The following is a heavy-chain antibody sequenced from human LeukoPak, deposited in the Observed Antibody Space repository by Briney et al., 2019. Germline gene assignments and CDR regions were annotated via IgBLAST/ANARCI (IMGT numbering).Heavy chain of an antibody. CDR2: ISSSSSYI. J-gene: IGHJ4*02. Sequence: GGSLRLSCAASGFTFSSYSMNWVRQAPGKGLGWVSSISSSSSYIYYADSVKGRFTISRDNAKNSLYLQMNSLRAEDTAVYYCARDRGMVRGVPQYWGQGTLVTVSS. CDR1: GFTFSSYS. D-gene: IGHD3-10*01. V-gene: IGHV3-21*01. CDR3: ARDRGMVRGVPQY.